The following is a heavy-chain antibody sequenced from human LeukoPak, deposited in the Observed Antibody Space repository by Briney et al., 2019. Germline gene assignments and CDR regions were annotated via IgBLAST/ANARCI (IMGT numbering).Heavy chain of an antibody. D-gene: IGHD4-17*01. CDR3: AREVYGDSSFDY. Sequence: ASVKVSCTTSGYSFSDNYMHWVRQAPGQGLEWMGWINPNSGDTNYAQKFQGRVTMTRDASISTVYLELSRLRSDDTAVYYCAREVYGDSSFDYWGQGTLATVSS. CDR2: INPNSGDT. J-gene: IGHJ4*02. CDR1: GYSFSDNY. V-gene: IGHV1-2*02.